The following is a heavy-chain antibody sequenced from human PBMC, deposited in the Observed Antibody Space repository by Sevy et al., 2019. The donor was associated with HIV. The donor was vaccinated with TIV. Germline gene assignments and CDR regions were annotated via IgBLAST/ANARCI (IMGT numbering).Heavy chain of an antibody. Sequence: ASVKVSCKASGGTFSSYAISWVRQAPGQGLEWMGGIIPIFGTANYAQKFQGRVTITADESTSTACMELSSLRSEDTAVYYCARVCDSSGYSDGYFDYWGQGTLVTVSS. CDR1: GGTFSSYA. J-gene: IGHJ4*02. D-gene: IGHD3-22*01. V-gene: IGHV1-69*13. CDR3: ARVCDSSGYSDGYFDY. CDR2: IIPIFGTA.